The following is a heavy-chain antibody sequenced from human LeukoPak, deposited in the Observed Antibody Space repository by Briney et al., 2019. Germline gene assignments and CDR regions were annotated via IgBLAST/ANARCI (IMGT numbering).Heavy chain of an antibody. CDR2: ISSSGSTI. CDR3: ARSVSSRFTSPRRPYYFDS. CDR1: GFTFSSYE. J-gene: IGHJ4*02. D-gene: IGHD2-2*01. Sequence: PWGSLRLSCAASGFTFSSYEMNWVRQAPGKGLEWVSYISSSGSTIYYADSVKGRFTISRDNSKNTLYLQMNSLRAEDTAVYYCARSVSSRFTSPRRPYYFDSWGQGTLVTVSS. V-gene: IGHV3-48*03.